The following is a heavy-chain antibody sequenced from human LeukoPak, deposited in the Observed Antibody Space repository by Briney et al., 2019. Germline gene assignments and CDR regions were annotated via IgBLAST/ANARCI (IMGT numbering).Heavy chain of an antibody. D-gene: IGHD1-26*01. CDR3: ARDGGGSYDYYYMDV. CDR1: GYTLSELS. CDR2: FDPEDGET. V-gene: IGHV1-24*01. J-gene: IGHJ6*03. Sequence: ASVNVSCKVSGYTLSELSMHWVRQAPGKGLEWMGGFDPEDGETIYAQKFQGRVTMTEDTSTDTAYMELSSLRSEDTAVYYCARDGGGSYDYYYMDVWGKGTTVTVSS.